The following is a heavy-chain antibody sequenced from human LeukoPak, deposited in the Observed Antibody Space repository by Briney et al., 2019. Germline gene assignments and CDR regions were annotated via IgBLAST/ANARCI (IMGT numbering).Heavy chain of an antibody. D-gene: IGHD3-22*01. CDR1: GFTFSSYW. Sequence: GGSLRLSCAASGFTFSSYWMSWVRQAPGKGLEWVANIKQDGSEKYYVDSVKGRFTISRENAKNSLYLQMNSLRAEDTAVYYCARVAHITMIVVVIYYFDYWGQGTLVTVSS. V-gene: IGHV3-7*01. J-gene: IGHJ4*02. CDR2: IKQDGSEK. CDR3: ARVAHITMIVVVIYYFDY.